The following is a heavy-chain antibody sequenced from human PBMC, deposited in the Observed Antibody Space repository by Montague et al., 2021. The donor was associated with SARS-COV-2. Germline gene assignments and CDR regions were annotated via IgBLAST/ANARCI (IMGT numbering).Heavy chain of an antibody. CDR3: AREFDC. Sequence: SLILSCAASGFTFSSYWTNLFRQAPGKGLEWVANVNEDGSEEYFVDSVKGRFTISRDNAKNSLFLQMNSLRAEDTAVYYCAREFDCWGQGTLVTVSS. CDR1: GFTFSSYW. J-gene: IGHJ4*02. V-gene: IGHV3-7*01. CDR2: VNEDGSEE.